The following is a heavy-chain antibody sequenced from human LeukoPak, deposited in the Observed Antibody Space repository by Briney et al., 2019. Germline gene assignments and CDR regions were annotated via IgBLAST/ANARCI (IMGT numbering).Heavy chain of an antibody. CDR2: INHSGST. D-gene: IGHD2-2*01. V-gene: IGHV4-34*01. CDR3: ARAFAGYCSSTSCPSAYFQH. Sequence: SETLSLTCTVSGGSISSYYWNWIRQPPGKGLEWIGEINHSGSTNYNPSLKSRVTISVDTSKNQFSLKLSSVTAADTAVYYCARAFAGYCSSTSCPSAYFQHWGQGTLVTVSS. CDR1: GGSISSYY. J-gene: IGHJ1*01.